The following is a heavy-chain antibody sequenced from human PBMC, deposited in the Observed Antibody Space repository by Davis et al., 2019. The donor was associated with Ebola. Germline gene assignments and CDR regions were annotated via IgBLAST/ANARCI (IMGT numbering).Heavy chain of an antibody. Sequence: PSETLSLTCDVSGGSFSGYYWSWIRQPPGKGLEWIGEINHNGNTHFNPSLKSRLTMSVDTSKKQFSLKLASVTAADTAVYFCARGFRMLQFGGPIVPPRAEGLDIWGQGQLVTVSS. CDR2: INHNGNT. J-gene: IGHJ3*02. D-gene: IGHD3-16*01. V-gene: IGHV4-34*01. CDR1: GGSFSGYY. CDR3: ARGFRMLQFGGPIVPPRAEGLDI.